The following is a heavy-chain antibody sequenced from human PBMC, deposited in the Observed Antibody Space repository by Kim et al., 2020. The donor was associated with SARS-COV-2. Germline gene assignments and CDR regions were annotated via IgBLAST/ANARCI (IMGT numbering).Heavy chain of an antibody. D-gene: IGHD4-17*01. CDR3: ARGQFYGEEVYYYYGMDV. CDR1: GGSFSGYY. Sequence: SETLSLTCAVYGGSFSGYYWSWIRQPPGKGLEWIGEINHSGSTNYNPSLKSRVTISVDTSKNQFSLKLSSVTAADTAVYYCARGQFYGEEVYYYYGMDVWGQGTTVTVSS. CDR2: INHSGST. J-gene: IGHJ6*02. V-gene: IGHV4-34*01.